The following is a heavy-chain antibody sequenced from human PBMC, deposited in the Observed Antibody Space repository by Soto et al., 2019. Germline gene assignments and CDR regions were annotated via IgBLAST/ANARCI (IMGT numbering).Heavy chain of an antibody. CDR1: GYKFNSFG. D-gene: IGHD3-3*01. J-gene: IGHJ6*03. Sequence: QVQLMQSGAEVKKPGASINVSCQASGYKFNSFGIAWVRQAPGQGLEWLGWISAYNGNTNYTQKLQGRVTLTTDTPTTTAYMELRSLRSDDTAIFYCARAIGDFWNGHHFHMDVWGKGTTVIVTS. V-gene: IGHV1-18*01. CDR3: ARAIGDFWNGHHFHMDV. CDR2: ISAYNGNT.